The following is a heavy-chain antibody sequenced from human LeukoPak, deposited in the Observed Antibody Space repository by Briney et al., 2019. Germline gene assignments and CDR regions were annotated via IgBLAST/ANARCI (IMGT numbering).Heavy chain of an antibody. J-gene: IGHJ5*02. CDR1: GFTFSDYS. CDR3: ATSMAMYNWFDP. D-gene: IGHD2/OR15-2a*01. Sequence: PGGSLRLSCTGSGFTFSDYSMNWVRQAPGKGLEWISSISSLGTYIYYADSVKGRFSISRDNAKNSLYLQFNSPRADDTAVYYCATSMAMYNWFDPWGQGTLVTVSS. CDR2: ISSLGTYI. V-gene: IGHV3-21*01.